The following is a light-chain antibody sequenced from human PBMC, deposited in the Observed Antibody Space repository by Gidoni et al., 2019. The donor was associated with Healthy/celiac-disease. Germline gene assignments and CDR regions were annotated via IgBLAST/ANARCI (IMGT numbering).Light chain of an antibody. J-gene: IGLJ3*02. V-gene: IGLV2-23*01. CDR3: CSYAGSSTSWV. CDR1: SSDVGSYNL. Sequence: QSALTQPASVSGSPGQSITISCTGTSSDVGSYNLVSWYQQHPGKAPKLMIYESSKRPSGVSKRFSGSKSGNTASLTISGLQAEDEADYYCCSYAGSSTSWVFGGGTKLTVL. CDR2: ESS.